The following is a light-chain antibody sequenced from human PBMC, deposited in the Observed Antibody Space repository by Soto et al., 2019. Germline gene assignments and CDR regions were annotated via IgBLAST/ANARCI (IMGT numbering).Light chain of an antibody. V-gene: IGLV2-14*01. J-gene: IGLJ2*01. Sequence: QSALTQPASVSGSPGQSITISCTGTSSDIGRYNYVSWYQQHPGKAPKLMIYDVSNRPSGVSDRFSGSKSGNTASLTIPGLQAEDEADYHCGSFSSSSTLVVFGGGTKLTVL. CDR3: GSFSSSSTLVV. CDR2: DVS. CDR1: SSDIGRYNY.